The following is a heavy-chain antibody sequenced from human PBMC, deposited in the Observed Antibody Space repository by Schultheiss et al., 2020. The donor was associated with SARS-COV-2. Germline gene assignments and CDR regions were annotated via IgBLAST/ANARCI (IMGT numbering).Heavy chain of an antibody. V-gene: IGHV4-61*08. CDR1: GGSISSGGYY. J-gene: IGHJ6*03. Sequence: SETLSLTCTVSGGSISSGGYYWSWIRQPPGKGLEWIGYIYYSGSTNYNPSLKSRVTISVDTSKNQFSLKLSSVTAADTAVYYCARLVVPYDFWSGHDNYYYYMDVWGKGTTVTVSS. CDR2: IYYSGST. D-gene: IGHD3-3*01. CDR3: ARLVVPYDFWSGHDNYYYYMDV.